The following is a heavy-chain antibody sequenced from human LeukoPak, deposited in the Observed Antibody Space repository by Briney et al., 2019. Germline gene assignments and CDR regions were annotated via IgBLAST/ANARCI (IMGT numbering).Heavy chain of an antibody. Sequence: PSETLSLTCTVSGGSISSGSHYWSWIRQPAGKGLEWIGRIYTSGNTNYNPSLKSRVTISLDTSKNQFSLNLSSATAADTAVYYCAGEVGGSWFDPWGLGTLVTVSS. CDR2: IYTSGNT. V-gene: IGHV4-61*02. CDR3: AGEVGGSWFDP. D-gene: IGHD1-26*01. CDR1: GGSISSGSHY. J-gene: IGHJ5*02.